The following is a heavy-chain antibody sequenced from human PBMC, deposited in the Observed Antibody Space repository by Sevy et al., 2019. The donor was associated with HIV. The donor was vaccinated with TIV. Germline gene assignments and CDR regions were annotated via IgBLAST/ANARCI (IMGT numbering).Heavy chain of an antibody. V-gene: IGHV3-7*03. CDR3: ARERQGLVRGGGDY. J-gene: IGHJ4*02. D-gene: IGHD6-19*01. CDR1: GFTFSSYW. CDR2: IKQDGSEK. Sequence: GGSLRLSCAASGFTFSSYWMSWVRQAPGKGLEWVANIKQDGSEKYYVDSGKGRFTISRDNAKNSLYLKMNSLRAEDTAVYYCARERQGLVRGGGDYWGQGTLVTVSS.